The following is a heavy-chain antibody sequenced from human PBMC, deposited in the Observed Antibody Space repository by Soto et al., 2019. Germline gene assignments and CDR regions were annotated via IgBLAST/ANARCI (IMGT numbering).Heavy chain of an antibody. CDR2: ISSSGYTV. CDR3: VRYCSTTLCNGVATRTFDY. D-gene: IGHD2-2*01. V-gene: IGHV3-48*03. Sequence: XGSRRLSCAASRFTFSTYEMNWVRQAPGKGLEWVSYISSSGYTVYYADSVKGRFTISRDNTRNSLYLQMNSLRDEDTALYYCVRYCSTTLCNGVATRTFDYWGQGTLVTVSS. CDR1: RFTFSTYE. J-gene: IGHJ4*02.